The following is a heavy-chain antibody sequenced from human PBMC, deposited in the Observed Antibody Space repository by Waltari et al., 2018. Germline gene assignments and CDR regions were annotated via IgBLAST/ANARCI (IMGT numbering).Heavy chain of an antibody. D-gene: IGHD3-16*01. J-gene: IGHJ4*02. Sequence: EVQLVQSGAEVKKPGATVKISCKASGYTFTDYYMHWVQQAPGKGLEWMGRVDPEDGETIYAEKFQGRVTISVDTSKNQFSLKLSSVTAADTAVYYCARRLERGSYFDYWGQGTLVTVSS. CDR2: VDPEDGET. CDR3: ARRLERGSYFDY. CDR1: GYTFTDYY. V-gene: IGHV1-69-2*01.